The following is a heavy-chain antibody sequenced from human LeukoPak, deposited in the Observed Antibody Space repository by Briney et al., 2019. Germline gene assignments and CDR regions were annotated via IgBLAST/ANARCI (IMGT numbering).Heavy chain of an antibody. Sequence: GGSLRLSCVASGFTFSSYWMSWVRQAPGKGLEWVANIKQDGSEKYYVDSVKGRFTISRDNAKNSLYLQMTSLRAEDTAVYYCARGNVDTALVPTSHDACDIWGQGTMVTVSS. CDR3: ARGNVDTALVPTSHDACDI. V-gene: IGHV3-7*04. D-gene: IGHD5-18*01. J-gene: IGHJ3*02. CDR1: GFTFSSYW. CDR2: IKQDGSEK.